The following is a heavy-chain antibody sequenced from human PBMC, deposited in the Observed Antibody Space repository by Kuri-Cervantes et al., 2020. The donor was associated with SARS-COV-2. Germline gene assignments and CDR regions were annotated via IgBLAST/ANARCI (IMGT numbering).Heavy chain of an antibody. D-gene: IGHD6-6*01. Sequence: ASVKVSCKTSGYTFTSYGISWVRQAPGQGLEWMGWSSAYNGNTNYAQKLQGRVTMTTDTSTSTAYMELRSLRYDDTAVYYCAREEYSSSYLVKPRIFDYWGQGTLVTVSS. CDR1: GYTFTSYG. J-gene: IGHJ4*02. CDR2: SSAYNGNT. V-gene: IGHV1-18*04. CDR3: AREEYSSSYLVKPRIFDY.